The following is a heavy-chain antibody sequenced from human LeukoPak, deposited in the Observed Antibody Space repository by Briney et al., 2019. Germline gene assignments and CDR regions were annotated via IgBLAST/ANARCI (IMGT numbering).Heavy chain of an antibody. D-gene: IGHD1-26*01. CDR3: AKVRVGARDY. CDR2: ISGSGGST. CDR1: GFTFSSYS. J-gene: IGHJ4*02. Sequence: PGGSLRLSCAASGFTFSSYSMNWVRQAPGKGLEWVSAISGSGGSTYYADSVKGRFTISRDNSKNTLYLQMNSLRAEDTAVYYCAKVRVGARDYWGQGTLVTVSS. V-gene: IGHV3-23*01.